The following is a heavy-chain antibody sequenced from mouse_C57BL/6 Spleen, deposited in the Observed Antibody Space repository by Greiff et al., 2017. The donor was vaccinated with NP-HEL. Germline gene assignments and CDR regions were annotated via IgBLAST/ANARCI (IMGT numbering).Heavy chain of an antibody. V-gene: IGHV1-7*01. J-gene: IGHJ3*01. CDR2: INPSSGYT. Sequence: VQRVESGAELAKPGASVKLSCKASGYTFTSYWMHWVKQRPGQGLEWIGYINPSSGYTKYNQKFKDKATLTADKSPSTAYMQLSSLTYEDSAVYYCARGTYYGSSSFAYWGQGTLVTVSA. D-gene: IGHD1-1*01. CDR3: ARGTYYGSSSFAY. CDR1: GYTFTSYW.